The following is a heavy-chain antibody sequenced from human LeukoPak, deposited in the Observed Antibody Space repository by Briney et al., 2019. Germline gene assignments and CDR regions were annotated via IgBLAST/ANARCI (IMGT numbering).Heavy chain of an antibody. Sequence: GGSLKLSCAASGFTFSGSAMHWVRQASGKGLEWVGRIRSKANSYATAYAASVKGRFTISRDDSKNTAYLQMNSLKTEDTAVYYCTRYTAAAGSPFDYWGQGTLVTVSS. CDR2: IRSKANSYAT. CDR1: GFTFSGSA. V-gene: IGHV3-73*01. J-gene: IGHJ4*02. CDR3: TRYTAAAGSPFDY. D-gene: IGHD6-13*01.